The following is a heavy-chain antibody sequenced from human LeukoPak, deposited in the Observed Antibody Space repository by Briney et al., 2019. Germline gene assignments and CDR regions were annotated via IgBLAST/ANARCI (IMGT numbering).Heavy chain of an antibody. J-gene: IGHJ4*02. CDR3: ARDPRRYYYDSSGYAPSGY. CDR1: GFTFSSYE. V-gene: IGHV3-48*03. CDR2: ISSSGGTI. Sequence: GGSLRLSCAASGFTFSSYEMNWVRQAPGKGLEWVSYISSSGGTIYYADSVKGRFTISRDNAKNSLYLQMNSLRAEDTAVYYCARDPRRYYYDSSGYAPSGYWGQGTLVTVSS. D-gene: IGHD3-22*01.